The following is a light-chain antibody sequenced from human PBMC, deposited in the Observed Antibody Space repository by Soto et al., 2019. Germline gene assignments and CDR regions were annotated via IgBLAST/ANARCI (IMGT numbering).Light chain of an antibody. V-gene: IGLV2-14*01. J-gene: IGLJ1*01. CDR2: EVS. CDR1: SSDVGGYNY. Sequence: SVLNQPASVSGSPGQSSPISCTGTSSDVGGYNYVSWYQQHPGKAPKLMIYEVSNRPSGVSNRFSGSKSGNTASLTISGLQAEDEADYYCSSYTSSSTLYVFGTGTKVTVL. CDR3: SSYTSSSTLYV.